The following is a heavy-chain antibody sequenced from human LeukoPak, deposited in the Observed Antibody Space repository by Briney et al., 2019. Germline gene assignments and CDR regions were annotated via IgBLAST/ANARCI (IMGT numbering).Heavy chain of an antibody. CDR1: GDSVSSNSAA. Sequence: SRTLSLTCAISGDSVSSNSAAWNWIRQSPSRGLEWLGRTYYRSKWYNDYAVSVKSRITINPDTSKNQFSLQLNSVTPEDTAVYYCARDPLLCTSCPEGYFDYWGQGTLVTVSS. J-gene: IGHJ4*02. D-gene: IGHD2-2*01. V-gene: IGHV6-1*01. CDR2: TYYRSKWYN. CDR3: ARDPLLCTSCPEGYFDY.